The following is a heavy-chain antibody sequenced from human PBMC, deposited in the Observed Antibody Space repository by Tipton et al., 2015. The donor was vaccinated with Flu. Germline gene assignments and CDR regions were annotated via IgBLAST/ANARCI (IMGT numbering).Heavy chain of an antibody. J-gene: IGHJ3*01. CDR3: ARVLALAFDV. CDR1: GITVSGNY. D-gene: IGHD2/OR15-2a*01. Sequence: GSLRLSCAVSGITVSGNYLGWVRQAPGKGLEWVSFIYAGGTTYYADSVRGRFTLSRDNSMNTLDLQVNSLRPEDTAVYYCARVLALAFDVWGQGTVVTVSS. CDR2: IYAGGTT. V-gene: IGHV3-66*02.